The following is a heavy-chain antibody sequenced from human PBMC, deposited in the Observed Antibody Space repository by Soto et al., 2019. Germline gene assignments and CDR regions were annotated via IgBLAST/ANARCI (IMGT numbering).Heavy chain of an antibody. CDR3: ARGPITTNPRFDP. CDR2: INHSGST. CDR1: GGSFSGYY. J-gene: IGHJ5*02. V-gene: IGHV4-34*01. D-gene: IGHD3-22*01. Sequence: PSETLSLTCAVYGGSFSGYYWSWIRQPPGKGLEWIGEINHSGSTNYNPSLKSRVTISVDTSKNQFSLKLTSVTAAATAVYYCARGPITTNPRFDPWGHGTLVTVSS.